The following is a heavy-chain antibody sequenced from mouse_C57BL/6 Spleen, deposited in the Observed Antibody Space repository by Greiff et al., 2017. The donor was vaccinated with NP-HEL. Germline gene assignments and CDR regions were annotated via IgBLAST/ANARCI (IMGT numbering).Heavy chain of an antibody. J-gene: IGHJ3*01. V-gene: IGHV1-81*01. D-gene: IGHD1-2*01. CDR2: IYPRSGNT. Sequence: QVQLQQSGAELARPGASVKLSCTASGFTFTSYGISWVKQRTGQGLEWIGEIYPRSGNTYYNEKFKGQVTLTADKSSSTAYMELRSLTSEDSAVYFCSRTITPFAYWGQGTLVTVSA. CDR3: SRTITPFAY. CDR1: GFTFTSYG.